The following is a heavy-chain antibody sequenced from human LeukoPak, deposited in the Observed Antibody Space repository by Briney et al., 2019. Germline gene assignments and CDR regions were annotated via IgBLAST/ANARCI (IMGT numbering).Heavy chain of an antibody. Sequence: PSETLSLTCAVYGGSFSGYYWSWIRQPPGKGLEWIGEINHSGSTNYNPSLKSRVTISVDTSKNQFSLKLSSVTAADTAVYYCAREYCSSTSCYALFDYWGQGTLVTVSS. V-gene: IGHV4-34*01. CDR3: AREYCSSTSCYALFDY. CDR1: GGSFSGYY. CDR2: INHSGST. J-gene: IGHJ4*02. D-gene: IGHD2-2*01.